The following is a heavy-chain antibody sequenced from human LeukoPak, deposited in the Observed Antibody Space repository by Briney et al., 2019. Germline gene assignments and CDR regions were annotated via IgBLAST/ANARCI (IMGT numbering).Heavy chain of an antibody. V-gene: IGHV3-NL1*01. J-gene: IGHJ6*02. CDR2: INNDGSLT. Sequence: PGGSLRLSCSASGFTFSSYAMHWVRQAPGKGLEWVSSINNDGSLTTYADSVKGRFTISRDNSNKRVFLQMNSLRGEDTAIYYCAKDRSSGPHYYYGMDVWGRGTTVIVSS. D-gene: IGHD6-25*01. CDR3: AKDRSSGPHYYYGMDV. CDR1: GFTFSSYA.